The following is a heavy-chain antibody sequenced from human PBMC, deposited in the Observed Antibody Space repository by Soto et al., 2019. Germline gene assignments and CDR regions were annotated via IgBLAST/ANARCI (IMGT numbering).Heavy chain of an antibody. J-gene: IGHJ3*02. V-gene: IGHV4-30-4*01. Sequence: QVQLQESGPGLVKPSQTLTLTCTVSGGSISSGDYYWSWIRQPPGKGLEWIGYIYYSGSTYYNPSLKSRVTISVDTSKTQFSLKLSSVTAADTAVYYCARARGGYDWNDAFDIWGQATMVTVSS. D-gene: IGHD5-12*01. CDR2: IYYSGST. CDR3: ARARGGYDWNDAFDI. CDR1: GGSISSGDYY.